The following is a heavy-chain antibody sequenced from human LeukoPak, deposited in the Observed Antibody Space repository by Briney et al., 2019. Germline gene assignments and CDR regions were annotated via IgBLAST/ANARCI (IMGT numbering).Heavy chain of an antibody. CDR1: GFTFSNFW. Sequence: GGSLRLSCATSGFTFSNFWMSWVRQAPGKGLEWVSVISASGATTDYADSVKGRFTISRDNSKNTLYLQMNSLRAEDTAVYYCTKGSYYDNSGRAYFDYWGQGTLVTVSS. CDR3: TKGSYYDNSGRAYFDY. V-gene: IGHV3-23*01. J-gene: IGHJ4*02. D-gene: IGHD3-22*01. CDR2: ISASGATT.